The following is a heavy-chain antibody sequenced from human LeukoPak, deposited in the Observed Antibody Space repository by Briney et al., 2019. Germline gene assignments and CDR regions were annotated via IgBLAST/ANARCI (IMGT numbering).Heavy chain of an antibody. CDR3: ASVTPSSGSYYDY. Sequence: SVKVSCKASGGTFSSYAISWVRQAPGQGLEWMGGIIPILGTANYAQKFQGRVTITTDESTSTAYMELSSLRSEDTAVYYCASVTPSSGSYYDYWGQGTLVTVSS. J-gene: IGHJ4*02. V-gene: IGHV1-69*05. D-gene: IGHD1-26*01. CDR2: IIPILGTA. CDR1: GGTFSSYA.